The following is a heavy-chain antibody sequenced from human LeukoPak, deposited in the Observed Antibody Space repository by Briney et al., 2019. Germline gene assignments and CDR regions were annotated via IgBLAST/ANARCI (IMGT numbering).Heavy chain of an antibody. CDR1: GFTFSSYG. V-gene: IGHV3-30*03. CDR3: ARGYSSGWSKSLYYYSMDV. D-gene: IGHD6-19*01. J-gene: IGHJ6*03. Sequence: PGGSLRLSCAASGFTFSSYGMHWVRQAPGKGLEWVAVISYDGSNKYYADSVKGRFTISRDNSKNTLYLQMNSLRAEDTAVYYCARGYSSGWSKSLYYYSMDVWGKGTTVTISS. CDR2: ISYDGSNK.